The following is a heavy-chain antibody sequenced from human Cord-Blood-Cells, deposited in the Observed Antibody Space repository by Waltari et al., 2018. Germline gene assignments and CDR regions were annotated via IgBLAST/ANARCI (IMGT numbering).Heavy chain of an antibody. CDR1: GFTFRSYG. Sequence: QVQLVESGGGVVQPGRSLRLSCAASGFTFRSYGMHWVRQAPGKGLEWVAVIWYDGSNKYYADSVKGRFTISRDNSKNTLYLQMNSLRAEDTAVYYCARGARTYYYYMDVWGKGTTVTVSS. V-gene: IGHV3-33*01. CDR2: IWYDGSNK. CDR3: ARGARTYYYYMDV. J-gene: IGHJ6*03.